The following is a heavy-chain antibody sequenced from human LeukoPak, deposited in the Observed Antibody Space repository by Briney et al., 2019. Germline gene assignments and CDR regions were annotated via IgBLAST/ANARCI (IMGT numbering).Heavy chain of an antibody. J-gene: IGHJ4*02. CDR3: ARDAYTSTGYYPY. V-gene: IGHV4-34*01. Sequence: SETLSLTCAVYGGSFSGYYWSWIRQPPGKGLEWIGEINHSGSTNYNPSLKSRVTISVDTSKNQFSLKLSSVTAADTAVYYCARDAYTSTGYYPYWGQGTLVTVSS. CDR1: GGSFSGYY. D-gene: IGHD3-9*01. CDR2: INHSGST.